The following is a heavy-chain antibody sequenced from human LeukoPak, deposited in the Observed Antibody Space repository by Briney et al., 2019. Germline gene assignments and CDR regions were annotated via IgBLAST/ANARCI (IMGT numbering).Heavy chain of an antibody. D-gene: IGHD6-13*01. CDR1: GFTFSNYA. CDR3: ARIRNSAAAD. V-gene: IGHV3-23*01. CDR2: VSGSGATT. J-gene: IGHJ4*02. Sequence: SGGSLRLSCAASGFTFSNYAMRWVRQDPGKGLAWVSTVSGSGATTYYADSVKGRFTISRDNAKNTLYLQMNSLRAEDTAVYYCARIRNSAAADWGQGTLVTVSS.